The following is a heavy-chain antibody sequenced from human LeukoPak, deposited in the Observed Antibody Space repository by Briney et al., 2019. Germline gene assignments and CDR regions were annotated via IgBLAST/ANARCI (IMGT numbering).Heavy chain of an antibody. D-gene: IGHD2-21*02. Sequence: SETLSLTCTVSGDSISSYYWSWLRQPPGKRLEWIGYVSNIETTNYNPSLKSRVTISVDTSKNQFSLKLSSVTAADTAVYYCARDPFHPPPFVVVTAIPEAEDAFDIWGRGTMVTVFS. V-gene: IGHV4-4*08. J-gene: IGHJ3*02. CDR3: ARDPFHPPPFVVVTAIPEAEDAFDI. CDR1: GDSISSYY. CDR2: VSNIETT.